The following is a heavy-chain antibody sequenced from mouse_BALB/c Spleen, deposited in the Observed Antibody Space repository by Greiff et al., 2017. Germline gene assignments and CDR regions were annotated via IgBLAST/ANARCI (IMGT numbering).Heavy chain of an antibody. Sequence: DVMLVESGGGLVQPGGSLRLSCATSGFTFTDYYMSWVRQPPGKALEWLGFIRNKANGYTTEYSASVKGRFTISRDNSQSILYLQMNTLRAEDSATYYCARDLTTVVAPMDYWGQGTSVTVSS. V-gene: IGHV7-3*02. J-gene: IGHJ4*01. CDR1: GFTFTDYY. CDR3: ARDLTTVVAPMDY. CDR2: IRNKANGYTT. D-gene: IGHD1-1*01.